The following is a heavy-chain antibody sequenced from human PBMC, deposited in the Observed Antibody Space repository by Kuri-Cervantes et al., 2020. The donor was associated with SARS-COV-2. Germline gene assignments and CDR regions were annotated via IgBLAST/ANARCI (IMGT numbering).Heavy chain of an antibody. D-gene: IGHD3-10*01. CDR2: ISYDGSNK. J-gene: IGHJ4*02. CDR3: ARDQVSFDYGSGRIDY. CDR1: GFTVSSYA. Sequence: GGSLRLSCAASGFTVSSYAMHWVRQAPGKGLEWVALISYDGSNKFYADSVKGRFTISRDNAKNSLYLQMNSLRAEDTAVYYCARDQVSFDYGSGRIDYWGQGTLVTVSS. V-gene: IGHV3-30*03.